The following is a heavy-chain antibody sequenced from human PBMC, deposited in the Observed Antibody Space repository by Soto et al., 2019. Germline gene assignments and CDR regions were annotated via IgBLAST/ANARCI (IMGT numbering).Heavy chain of an antibody. CDR1: GFTVSSNY. J-gene: IGHJ4*02. V-gene: IGHV3-66*01. Sequence: GGSLRLSCAASGFTVSSNYMSWVRQAPGKGLEWVSVIYSGGSTYYADSVKGRFTISRDNSKNTLYLQMNSPRAEDTAVYYCARGPTRRGPLTIFGVVIDSVPIDYWGQGTLVTVSS. D-gene: IGHD3-3*01. CDR2: IYSGGST. CDR3: ARGPTRRGPLTIFGVVIDSVPIDY.